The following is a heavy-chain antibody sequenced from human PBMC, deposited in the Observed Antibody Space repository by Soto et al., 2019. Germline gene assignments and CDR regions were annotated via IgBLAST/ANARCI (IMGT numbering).Heavy chain of an antibody. CDR3: AKGLRGTDAGTGYFDL. J-gene: IGHJ2*01. V-gene: IGHV3-23*01. Sequence: EVQRLESGGGLVQPGGSLRLSCVASGLSLGNYAMGWGRKPPGKGLEWVSAIPAIGSRAQYADSVKGRFTISRDNSQNTLYMHMDSLRAEDSAVYYCAKGLRGTDAGTGYFDLWGRGTLVTVSS. D-gene: IGHD1-1*01. CDR2: IPAIGSRA. CDR1: GLSLGNYA.